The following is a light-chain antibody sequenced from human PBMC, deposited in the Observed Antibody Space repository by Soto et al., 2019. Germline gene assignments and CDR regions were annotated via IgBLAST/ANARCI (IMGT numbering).Light chain of an antibody. CDR1: SSDVGAYNY. Sequence: QSALTQPASVSGSAGQSITISCTGTSSDVGAYNYVSWYQQHPGKVPKLIIYEVTNRPSGVSHRFSGAKSGNTASLTISGLQADDEADYYCSSYARTSTVVFGGGTKLTVL. CDR2: EVT. CDR3: SSYARTSTVV. J-gene: IGLJ2*01. V-gene: IGLV2-14*01.